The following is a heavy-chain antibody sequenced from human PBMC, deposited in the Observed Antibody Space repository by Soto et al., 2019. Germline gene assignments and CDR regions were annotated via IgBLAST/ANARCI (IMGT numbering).Heavy chain of an antibody. J-gene: IGHJ5*02. CDR2: ISWNSGSI. CDR3: ARDSTISSWFDP. CDR1: GFTFDDYA. D-gene: IGHD5-12*01. V-gene: IGHV3-9*01. Sequence: GGSLRLSCAASGFTFDDYAMHWVRQAPGKGLEWVSGISWNSGSIGYADSVKGRFTISRDNAKNSLYLQMNSLRAEDTAVYYCARDSTISSWFDPWGQGTLVTVSS.